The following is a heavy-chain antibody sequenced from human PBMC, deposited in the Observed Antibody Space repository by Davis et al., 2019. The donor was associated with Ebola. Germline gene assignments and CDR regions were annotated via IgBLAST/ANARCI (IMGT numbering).Heavy chain of an antibody. CDR2: IWDDGSNK. CDR3: ATTPQYSSGQNKPFDY. D-gene: IGHD6-19*01. V-gene: IGHV3-33*08. CDR1: GFTFSRYW. Sequence: GGSLRLSCAASGFTFSRYWMSWVRQAPGKGLQWVAVIWDDGSNKYYADSVKGRFTISRDNSKNTLYLQMNSLRAEDTAVYYCATTPQYSSGQNKPFDYWGQGTLVTVSS. J-gene: IGHJ4*02.